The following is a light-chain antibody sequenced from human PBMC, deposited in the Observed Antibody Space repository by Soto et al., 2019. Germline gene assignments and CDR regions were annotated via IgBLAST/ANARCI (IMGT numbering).Light chain of an antibody. V-gene: IGLV6-57*04. CDR2: EDK. CDR3: QSYDSRNHVV. CDR1: SGSIASNY. J-gene: IGLJ2*01. Sequence: NFMLTQPHSVSESPGKTVTISCTRSSGSIASNYVQWYQRRPGSAPTTVIYEDKQRPSGVPDRFSGSIDSSSNSAPLTISGLKNEDEGDYYCQSYDSRNHVVFGGGTKLTVL.